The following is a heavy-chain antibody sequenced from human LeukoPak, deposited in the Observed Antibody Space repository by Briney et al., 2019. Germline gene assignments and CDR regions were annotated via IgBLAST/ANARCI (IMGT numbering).Heavy chain of an antibody. Sequence: PGGSLRLSCAASGFIFSTYGMHWVRRAPGKGLEWVAVIWYDGSNKYYADSVKGRFTISRDNSKNTLYLQMNSLRAEDTAVYYCAKDRDTAMEIDYWGQGTLVTVSS. V-gene: IGHV3-33*06. D-gene: IGHD5-18*01. CDR1: GFIFSTYG. J-gene: IGHJ4*02. CDR2: IWYDGSNK. CDR3: AKDRDTAMEIDY.